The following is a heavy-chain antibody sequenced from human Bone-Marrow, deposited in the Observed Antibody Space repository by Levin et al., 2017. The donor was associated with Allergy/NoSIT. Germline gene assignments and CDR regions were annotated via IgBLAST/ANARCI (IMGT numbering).Heavy chain of an antibody. V-gene: IGHV3-7*03. CDR3: ARLLRRGKSTVTKEFDP. Sequence: GESLKISCAASGFTFSSYWMSWVRQAPGKGLEWVANIKQDGSEKYYVDSVKGRFTISRDNAKNSLYLQMNSLRAEDTAVYYCARLLRRGKSTVTKEFDPWGQGTLVTVSS. J-gene: IGHJ5*02. CDR1: GFTFSSYW. CDR2: IKQDGSEK. D-gene: IGHD4-17*01.